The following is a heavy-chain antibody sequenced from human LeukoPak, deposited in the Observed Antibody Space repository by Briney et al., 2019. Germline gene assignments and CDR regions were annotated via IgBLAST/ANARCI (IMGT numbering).Heavy chain of an antibody. CDR3: AKDSSGFYYYYYMDV. CDR1: GFTFSSYA. Sequence: PGGSLRLSCAASGFTFSSYAMSWVRQAPGKGLEWVSAISGSGGSTYYADSVKGQFTISRDNAKNSLYLQMNSLRAEDTAVYYCAKDSSGFYYYYYMDVWGKGTTVTISS. D-gene: IGHD3-22*01. V-gene: IGHV3-23*01. CDR2: ISGSGGST. J-gene: IGHJ6*03.